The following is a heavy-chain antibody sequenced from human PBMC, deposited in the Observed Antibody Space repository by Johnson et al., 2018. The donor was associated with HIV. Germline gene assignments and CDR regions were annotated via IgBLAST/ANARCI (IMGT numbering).Heavy chain of an antibody. Sequence: QVQLVESGGGVVQPGRSLRLSCVASGFTFSSYTMHWVRQAPGKGLEWVAVISYDGSNKYYADSVKGRFTISRDNSKNTLYLQMNSLRAEDTAVYYCARDFMYAFDIWGQGTMVIVSS. J-gene: IGHJ3*02. V-gene: IGHV3-30*04. CDR2: ISYDGSNK. D-gene: IGHD3-10*02. CDR3: ARDFMYAFDI. CDR1: GFTFSSYT.